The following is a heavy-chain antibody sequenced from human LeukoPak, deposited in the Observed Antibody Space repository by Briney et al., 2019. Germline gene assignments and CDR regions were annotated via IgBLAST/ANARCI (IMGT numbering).Heavy chain of an antibody. CDR3: ARDLLGWELHYFDY. D-gene: IGHD1-26*01. V-gene: IGHV4-34*01. CDR2: INHIGST. CDR1: GGSFSGYY. Sequence: SETLSLTCAVYGGSFSGYYWSWIRQPPGKGLEWIGEINHIGSTNYNPSLKSRVTISVDTSKNQFSPKLSSVTAADTAVYYCARDLLGWELHYFDYWGQGTLVTVSS. J-gene: IGHJ4*02.